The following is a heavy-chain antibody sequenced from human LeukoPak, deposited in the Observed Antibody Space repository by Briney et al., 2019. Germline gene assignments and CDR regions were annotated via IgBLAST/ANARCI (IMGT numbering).Heavy chain of an antibody. J-gene: IGHJ3*02. CDR3: ARGTYCSSPSCPDAFDI. D-gene: IGHD2-2*01. Sequence: SETLSLTCTVSGGSISSYYWSWIRQPPGKGLEWIGYIYYSGSTNYNPSLKSRVTMSVDTSKNQFSLKLSSVTAADTAVYYCARGTYCSSPSCPDAFDIWGQGTMVTVSS. CDR1: GGSISSYY. CDR2: IYYSGST. V-gene: IGHV4-59*01.